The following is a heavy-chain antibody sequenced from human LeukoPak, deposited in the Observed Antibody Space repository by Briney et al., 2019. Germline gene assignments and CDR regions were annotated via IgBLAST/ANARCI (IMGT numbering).Heavy chain of an antibody. D-gene: IGHD6-13*01. V-gene: IGHV3-30*18. CDR3: AKESLEAAAGLDY. Sequence: SGGSLRLSCAASGFTFSSYGMPWVRQAPGKGLEWVAVISYDGSNKYYADSVKGRFTISRDNSKNTLYLQMNSLRAEDTAVYYCAKESLEAAAGLDYWGQGTLVTVSS. CDR1: GFTFSSYG. CDR2: ISYDGSNK. J-gene: IGHJ4*02.